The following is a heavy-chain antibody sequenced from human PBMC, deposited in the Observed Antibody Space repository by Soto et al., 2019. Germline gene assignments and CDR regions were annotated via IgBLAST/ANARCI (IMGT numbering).Heavy chain of an antibody. CDR1: GGTFSSYA. Sequence: ASVKFSCKASGGTFSSYAISWVRQAPGQGLEWMGGVIPIFDTANYAQKIQGRVTITAAESTSTAYMELSSLRSEDTAVYYCGRDVTYYYDRSGYPSSQAPWGQGTLVTVSS. D-gene: IGHD3-22*01. J-gene: IGHJ5*02. CDR3: GRDVTYYYDRSGYPSSQAP. V-gene: IGHV1-69*13. CDR2: VIPIFDTA.